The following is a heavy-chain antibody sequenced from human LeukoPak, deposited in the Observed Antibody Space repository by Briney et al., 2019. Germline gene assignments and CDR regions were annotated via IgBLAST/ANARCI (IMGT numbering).Heavy chain of an antibody. J-gene: IGHJ5*02. CDR1: GGSISSGSYY. CDR3: ARGLWCGELDNWFDP. CDR2: IYTSGST. D-gene: IGHD3-10*01. V-gene: IGHV4-61*02. Sequence: SQTLSLTCTVSGGSISSGSYYWSWIRQPAGKGLEWIGRIYTSGSTNYNPSLKSRVTISVDTSKNQFSLKLSSVTAADTAVYYCARGLWCGELDNWFDPWGQGTLVTVSS.